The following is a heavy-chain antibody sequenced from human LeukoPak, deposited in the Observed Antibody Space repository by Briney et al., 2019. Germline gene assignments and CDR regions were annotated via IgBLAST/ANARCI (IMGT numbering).Heavy chain of an antibody. CDR2: INHSGST. CDR1: GGSFSGYY. Sequence: SETLSLTCALSGGSFSGYYWSWIRQPPGKGLEWIGEINHSGSTNYNPSLKSRVTISVDTSKNQFSLKLSSVTAADTAVYYCAGRDGYYWGQGTLVTVSS. V-gene: IGHV4-34*01. CDR3: AGRDGYY. D-gene: IGHD5-24*01. J-gene: IGHJ4*02.